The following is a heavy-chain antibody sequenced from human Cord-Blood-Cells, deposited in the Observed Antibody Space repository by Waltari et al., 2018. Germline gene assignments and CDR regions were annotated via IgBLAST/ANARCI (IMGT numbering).Heavy chain of an antibody. CDR2: ISPNSGGT. CDR1: GYTFTGYY. V-gene: IGHV1-2*02. J-gene: IGHJ4*02. CDR3: ARTVAARPDY. Sequence: QVQLVQSGAEVKKPGASVKVSCKASGYTFTGYYMHWVRQAPGQGLELMGWISPNSGGTNNAQKFQGRVTMTRDTSISTAYMELSRLRSDDTAVYYCARTVAARPDYWGQGTLVTVSS. D-gene: IGHD6-6*01.